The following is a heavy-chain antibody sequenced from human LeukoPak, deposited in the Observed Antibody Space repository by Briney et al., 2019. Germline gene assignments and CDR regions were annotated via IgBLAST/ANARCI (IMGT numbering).Heavy chain of an antibody. CDR1: GFTFSSYA. J-gene: IGHJ4*02. V-gene: IGHV3-23*01. D-gene: IGHD4-17*01. CDR2: ISGSGGST. Sequence: GGSLRLSCAASGFTFSSYAMSWVRQAPGKGLEWVSAISGSGGSTYYADSVKGRFTISSDNSKNTLYLQMNSLRAEDTAVYYCAKAGLWVTTGSYWGQGTLVTVSS. CDR3: AKAGLWVTTGSY.